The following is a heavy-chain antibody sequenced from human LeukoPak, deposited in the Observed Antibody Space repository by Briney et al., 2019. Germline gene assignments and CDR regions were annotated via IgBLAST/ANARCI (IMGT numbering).Heavy chain of an antibody. J-gene: IGHJ6*02. CDR2: IYSGGTT. V-gene: IGHV3-53*01. D-gene: IGHD1-26*01. CDR1: GFTFSSYA. CDR3: ARDYSGSYDL. Sequence: AGGSLRLSCAASGFTFSSYAMSWVRQAPGRGLEWVSVIYSGGTTYYADSVRGRFTISRDISKNTLFLQMNNLRAEDTAVYYCARDYSGSYDLWGQGTTVTVSS.